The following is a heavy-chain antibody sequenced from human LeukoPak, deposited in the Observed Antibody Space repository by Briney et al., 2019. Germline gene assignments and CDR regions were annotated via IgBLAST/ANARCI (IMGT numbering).Heavy chain of an antibody. CDR3: ARATYYDYVWGHQGFDY. CDR1: GGSISNYY. V-gene: IGHV4-4*02. Sequence: DPSETLSLTCTVSGGSISNYYWSWVRQPPGKGLEWIGEIYHSGSTNYNPSLKSRVTISVDKSKSQFSLKLSSVTAADTAVYYCARATYYDYVWGHQGFDYWGQGTLVTVSS. D-gene: IGHD3-16*01. J-gene: IGHJ4*02. CDR2: IYHSGST.